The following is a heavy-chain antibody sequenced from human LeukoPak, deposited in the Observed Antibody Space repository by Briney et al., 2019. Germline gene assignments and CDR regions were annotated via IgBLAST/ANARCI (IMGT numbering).Heavy chain of an antibody. CDR3: AKNAGHNLVLVFQH. V-gene: IGHV1-2*02. CDR2: INPNSGGT. CDR1: GYTFTGYY. D-gene: IGHD5-24*01. J-gene: IGHJ1*01. Sequence: ASVKVSCKASGYTFTGYYMHWVRQAPGQGLEWMGWINPNSGGTNYAQKFQGKVTMTRDTSISTAYMELSRLRSDDTAVYYCAKNAGHNLVLVFQHWGQGTLVTVSS.